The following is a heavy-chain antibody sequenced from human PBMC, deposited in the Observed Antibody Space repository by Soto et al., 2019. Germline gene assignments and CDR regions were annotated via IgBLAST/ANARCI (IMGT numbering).Heavy chain of an antibody. CDR1: GFTFDDYA. Sequence: GGSLRLSCAASGFTFDDYAMHWVRQAPGKGLEWVSGISWNSGSIGYADSVKGRFTISRDNAKNSLYLQMNSLRAEDTALYYCAKFPCSSTSCYTYYFDYWGQGTLVTVSS. J-gene: IGHJ4*02. V-gene: IGHV3-9*01. CDR2: ISWNSGSI. D-gene: IGHD2-2*02. CDR3: AKFPCSSTSCYTYYFDY.